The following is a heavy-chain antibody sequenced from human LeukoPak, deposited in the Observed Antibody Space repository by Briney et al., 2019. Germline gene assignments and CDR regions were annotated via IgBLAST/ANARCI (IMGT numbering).Heavy chain of an antibody. J-gene: IGHJ4*02. D-gene: IGHD1-26*01. CDR1: GFTFSSYS. CDR3: AREITAQKWELRYFDY. Sequence: NPGGSLRLSCAASGFTFSSYSMNWVRQAPGKGLEWVSSISSSRSYTNYADSVKGRFTISRDNAKNSLYLQMNSLRAEDTAMYYCAREITAQKWELRYFDYWGQGTLVTVSS. CDR2: ISSSRSYT. V-gene: IGHV3-21*04.